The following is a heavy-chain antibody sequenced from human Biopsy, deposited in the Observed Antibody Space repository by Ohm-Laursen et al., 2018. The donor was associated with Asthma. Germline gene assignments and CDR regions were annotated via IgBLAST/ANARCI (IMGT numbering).Heavy chain of an antibody. Sequence: SLRLSCAASGFTFSSYAMSWVRQTPDRGLEWVSGISTSGGNKYYADSVKGRFTISRDNSKDTLYLQVNSLRGDDTAVYYCARGKTWGRSYYFDYWGQGTLVTVSS. CDR2: ISTSGGNK. CDR1: GFTFSSYA. D-gene: IGHD6-6*01. V-gene: IGHV3-23*01. J-gene: IGHJ4*02. CDR3: ARGKTWGRSYYFDY.